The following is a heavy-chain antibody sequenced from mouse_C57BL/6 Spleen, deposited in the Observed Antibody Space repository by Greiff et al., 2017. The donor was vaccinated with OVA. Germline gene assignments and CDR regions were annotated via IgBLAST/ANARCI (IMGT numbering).Heavy chain of an antibody. CDR3: TRHEVGLGHFDY. Sequence: QVHVKQSGAELVKPGASVKLSCKASGYTFTEYTIHWVKQRPGQGLEWIGWFYPGSGSIKYNEKFKDKATLTADKSSSTVYMELSRLTYEDSAVYFCTRHEVGLGHFDYWGQGTTLTVSS. V-gene: IGHV1-62-2*01. J-gene: IGHJ2*01. D-gene: IGHD4-1*01. CDR2: FYPGSGSI. CDR1: GYTFTEYT.